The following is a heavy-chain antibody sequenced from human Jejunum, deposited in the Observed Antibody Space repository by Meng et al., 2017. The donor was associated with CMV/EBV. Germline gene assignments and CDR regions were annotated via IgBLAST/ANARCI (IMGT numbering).Heavy chain of an antibody. V-gene: IGHV3-43D*03. CDR2: INWDGGST. CDR1: GFTFSDYD. J-gene: IGHJ6*02. Sequence: GFTFSDYDMHWVRQTPGKGLEWVSVINWDGGSTSYADSVKGRFTISRDNNKNSLYLQMNSLRAEDTALYYCVRDRIPATGYYSMGVWGQGTTVTVSS. CDR3: VRDRIPATGYYSMGV. D-gene: IGHD6-13*01.